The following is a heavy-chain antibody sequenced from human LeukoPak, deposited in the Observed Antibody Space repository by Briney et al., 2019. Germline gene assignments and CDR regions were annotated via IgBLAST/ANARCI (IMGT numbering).Heavy chain of an antibody. Sequence: SETLSLTCTVSGGSISSGSYYWSWIRQPAGKGLEWIGRIYTSGSTNYNPSLKSRVTISVDTSKNQFSLKLSSVTAADTAVYYCARVPAVAVRSRGGSFDYWGQGTLVTVSS. J-gene: IGHJ4*02. CDR3: ARVPAVAVRSRGGSFDY. V-gene: IGHV4-61*02. CDR2: IYTSGST. D-gene: IGHD6-19*01. CDR1: GGSISSGSYY.